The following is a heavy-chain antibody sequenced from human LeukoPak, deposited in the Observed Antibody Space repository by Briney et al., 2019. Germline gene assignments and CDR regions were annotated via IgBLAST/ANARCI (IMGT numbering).Heavy chain of an antibody. CDR3: ASPLDIVVVVAATGRHYSFYGMDV. CDR1: GYSFTSYW. Sequence: KISCKGSGYSFTSYWISWVRQAPGQGLEWMGGIIPIFGTANYAQKFQGRVTITADESTSTAYMELSSLRSEDTAVYYCASPLDIVVVVAATGRHYSFYGMDVWGQGTTVTVSS. D-gene: IGHD2-15*01. CDR2: IIPIFGTA. V-gene: IGHV1-69*01. J-gene: IGHJ6*02.